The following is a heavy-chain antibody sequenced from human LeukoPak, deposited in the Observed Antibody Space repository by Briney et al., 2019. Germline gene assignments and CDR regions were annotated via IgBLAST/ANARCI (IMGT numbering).Heavy chain of an antibody. V-gene: IGHV4-4*07. Sequence: PSETLSLTCTVSGGSISSYYWSWIRQPAGKGLEWIGRIYTSGSTNYNPSLKSRVTMSVDTSKNQFSLKLSSVTAADTAVCYCAGCLGGSCYNDAFDIWGQGTMVTVSS. J-gene: IGHJ3*02. D-gene: IGHD2-15*01. CDR1: GGSISSYY. CDR3: AGCLGGSCYNDAFDI. CDR2: IYTSGST.